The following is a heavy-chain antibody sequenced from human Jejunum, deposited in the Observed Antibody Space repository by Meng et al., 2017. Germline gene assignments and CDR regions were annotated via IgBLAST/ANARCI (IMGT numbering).Heavy chain of an antibody. CDR1: GVSTTAPFY. CDR2: VWPSGAT. CDR3: ARAIRERYFDS. J-gene: IGHJ4*02. D-gene: IGHD1-14*01. Sequence: QVQLQESGPGLVKPSGTLSLTCTVSGVSTTAPFYWTWIRQAPGKGLEWIGEVWPSGATYYNPSLSSRITISIDTSNNQFSLEVAFLTAADTAVYDCARAIRERYFDSWGQGTLVTVSS. V-gene: IGHV4-4*02.